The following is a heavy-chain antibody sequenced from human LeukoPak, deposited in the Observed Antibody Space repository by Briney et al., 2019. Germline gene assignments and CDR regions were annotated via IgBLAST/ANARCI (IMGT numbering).Heavy chain of an antibody. CDR3: AEVESSYCRI. CDR1: GLTFGNYG. D-gene: IGHD3-10*01. J-gene: IGHJ4*02. Sequence: GGSLRLSCVASGLTFGNYGMNWVRQAPGKGLEWVSSIGGGGSTTYYADSVRGRFTISRDNSKNSMNLQMSSLRAEDTAIYYCAEVESSYCRIWGQGTLVTVSS. V-gene: IGHV3-23*01. CDR2: IGGGGSTT.